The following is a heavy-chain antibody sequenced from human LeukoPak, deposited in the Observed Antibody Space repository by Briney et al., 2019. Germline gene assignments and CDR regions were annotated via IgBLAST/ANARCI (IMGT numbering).Heavy chain of an antibody. Sequence: GGSLRLSCAASGFTFSSYSMTWVRQAPGKGLEWVSYISRSSSIIYYADSVKGRFTISRDNAKNSLSLQMNSLRVEDTAVYYCARDKGITGADDCWGQGTLVIVSS. CDR1: GFTFSSYS. D-gene: IGHD6-13*01. CDR2: ISRSSSII. V-gene: IGHV3-48*01. CDR3: ARDKGITGADDC. J-gene: IGHJ4*02.